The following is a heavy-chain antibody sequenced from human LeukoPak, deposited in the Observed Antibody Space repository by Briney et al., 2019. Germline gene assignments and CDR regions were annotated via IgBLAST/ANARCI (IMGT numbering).Heavy chain of an antibody. CDR3: ARSYRYYYGSGSYYDSYYYYYMDV. CDR2: IYYSGST. J-gene: IGHJ6*03. V-gene: IGHV4-59*01. CDR1: GGSISSYY. D-gene: IGHD3-10*01. Sequence: TSETLSLTCTVSGGSISSYYWSWIRQPPGKGLEWIGYIYYSGSTNYNPSLKSRVTISVDTSKNQFSLKLSSVTAADTAVYYCARSYRYYYGSGSYYDSYYYYYMDVWGKGTTVTISS.